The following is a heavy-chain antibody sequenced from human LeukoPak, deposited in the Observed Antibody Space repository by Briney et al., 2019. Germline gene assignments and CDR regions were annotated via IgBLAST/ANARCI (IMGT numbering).Heavy chain of an antibody. CDR1: GYTFTGYY. V-gene: IGHV1-24*01. D-gene: IGHD2-15*01. CDR3: AREGGVARGFSYYYYYMDV. CDR2: FDPEDGET. Sequence: GASVKVSCKASGYTFTGYYMHWVRQAPGKGLEWMGGFDPEDGETIYAQKFQGRVTMTEDTSTDTAYMELSSLRSEDKAVYYCAREGGVARGFSYYYYYMDVWGKGTTVTVSS. J-gene: IGHJ6*03.